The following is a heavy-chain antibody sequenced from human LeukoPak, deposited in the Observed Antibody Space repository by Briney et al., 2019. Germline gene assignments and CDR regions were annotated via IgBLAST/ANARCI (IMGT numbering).Heavy chain of an antibody. V-gene: IGHV1-18*01. CDR1: GHTFTSYG. CDR3: ARDLGRSSSWYKGDY. D-gene: IGHD6-13*01. Sequence: PGASVKVSCKASGHTFTSYGISWVRQAPGQGLEWMGWISAYNGNTNYAQKLQGRVTMTTDTSTSTAYMELRSLRSDDTAVYYCARDLGRSSSWYKGDYWGQGTLVTVSS. J-gene: IGHJ4*02. CDR2: ISAYNGNT.